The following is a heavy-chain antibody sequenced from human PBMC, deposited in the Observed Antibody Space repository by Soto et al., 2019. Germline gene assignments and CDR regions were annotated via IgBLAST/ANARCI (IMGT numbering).Heavy chain of an antibody. CDR2: ISAYNGNT. Sequence: ASVKVSCKASGYTFTSYGISWVRQAPGQGLELMGWISAYNGNTNYAQKLQGRVTMTTDTSTSTAYMELRSLRSDDTAVYYCAISDYYDSSGDAFYIWGQGTMVPVSS. J-gene: IGHJ3*02. CDR3: AISDYYDSSGDAFYI. V-gene: IGHV1-18*01. CDR1: GYTFTSYG. D-gene: IGHD3-22*01.